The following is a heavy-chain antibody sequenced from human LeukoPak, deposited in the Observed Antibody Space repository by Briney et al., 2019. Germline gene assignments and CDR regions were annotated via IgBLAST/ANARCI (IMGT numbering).Heavy chain of an antibody. CDR1: GFTFSSYA. V-gene: IGHV3-30-3*01. Sequence: GGSLRLSCAASGFTFSSYAMHWVRQAPGKGLEWVAVISYDGSNKYYAVSVKGRFTISRDNSKNTLYLQMNSLRAEDTAVYYCAREHRLHYFDYWGQGTLVTVSS. D-gene: IGHD3-16*01. J-gene: IGHJ4*02. CDR3: AREHRLHYFDY. CDR2: ISYDGSNK.